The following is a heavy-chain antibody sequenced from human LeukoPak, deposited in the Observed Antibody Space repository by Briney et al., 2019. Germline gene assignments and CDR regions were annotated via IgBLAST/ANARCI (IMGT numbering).Heavy chain of an antibody. V-gene: IGHV4-34*01. CDR1: GGSSSGYY. Sequence: SETLSLTCAVYGGSSSGYYWSWIRQPPGKGLEWIGEINHSGSTNYNPSLKSRVTISVDTSKNQFSLKLSSVTAADTAVYYCARILTYYYDSSGYRFDCWGQGTLVTVSS. CDR3: ARILTYYYDSSGYRFDC. D-gene: IGHD3-22*01. CDR2: INHSGST. J-gene: IGHJ4*02.